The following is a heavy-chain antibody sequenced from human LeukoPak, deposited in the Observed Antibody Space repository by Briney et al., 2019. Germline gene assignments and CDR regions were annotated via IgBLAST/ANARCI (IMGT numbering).Heavy chain of an antibody. J-gene: IGHJ4*02. CDR3: ARQGMYSSGWGFDY. CDR2: IYYSGST. Sequence: PSETLSLTCTVSGGSVSSYYWSWIRQPPGKGLEWIGYIYYSGSTNYNPSLKSRVTISVATSKNQFSLKLSSVTAADTAVYYCARQGMYSSGWGFDYWGQGTLVTVSS. V-gene: IGHV4-59*08. CDR1: GGSVSSYY. D-gene: IGHD6-19*01.